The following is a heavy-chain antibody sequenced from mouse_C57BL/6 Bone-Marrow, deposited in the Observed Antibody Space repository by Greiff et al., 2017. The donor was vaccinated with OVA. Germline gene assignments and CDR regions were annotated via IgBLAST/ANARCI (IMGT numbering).Heavy chain of an antibody. V-gene: IGHV1-72*01. CDR2: IDPNSGGT. CDR1: GYTFTSYW. CDR3: ARPSWLLGYYAMDY. J-gene: IGHJ4*01. D-gene: IGHD2-3*01. Sequence: QVQLQQPGAELVKPGASVKLSCKASGYTFTSYWMHWVKQRPGRGLEWIGRIDPNSGGTKYNEKFKSKATLTVDKPSSTAYMQRSSVTSEDSAVYYCARPSWLLGYYAMDYWGEGTSGTVSS.